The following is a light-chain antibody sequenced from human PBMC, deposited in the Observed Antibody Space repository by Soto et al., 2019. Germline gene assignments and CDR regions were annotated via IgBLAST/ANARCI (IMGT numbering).Light chain of an antibody. V-gene: IGLV2-14*01. CDR2: DVT. Sequence: QSALTQPAAVSGSPVQSITIYCTATSSDVGSSNYVSWYQQHPGKAPKLMIYDVTNRLAGVSDRFSGSKSGNTASLTISGLQAEEEADYSCSSCTISATGIVFGTGTKHTVL. J-gene: IGLJ1*01. CDR1: SSDVGSSNY. CDR3: SSCTISATGIV.